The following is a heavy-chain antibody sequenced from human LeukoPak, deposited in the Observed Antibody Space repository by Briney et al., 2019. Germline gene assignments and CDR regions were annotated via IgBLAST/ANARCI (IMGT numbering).Heavy chain of an antibody. J-gene: IGHJ6*02. D-gene: IGHD4-17*01. CDR3: AREDPQTTVPEGMDV. Sequence: SETLSPTCSVSGGPTSTYYWSWIRQPPGKGLEWIGYIYYTGTTNYNPSLRSRVTMSVDTSRNQFSLRLSSVTAADTAVYYCAREDPQTTVPEGMDVWGHGTTVIVSS. CDR2: IYYTGTT. CDR1: GGPTSTYY. V-gene: IGHV4-59*01.